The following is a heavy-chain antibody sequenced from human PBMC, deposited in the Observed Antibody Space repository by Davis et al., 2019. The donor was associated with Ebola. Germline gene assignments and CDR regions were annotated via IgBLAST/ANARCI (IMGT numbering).Heavy chain of an antibody. CDR1: GGTFRGYY. J-gene: IGHJ6*02. D-gene: IGHD2-15*01. CDR2: INHSGNT. Sequence: SETLSLTCAVYGGTFRGYYWSWIRQSPGKGLEWIGEINHSGNTKYNPSLRSRVTISVDTSKNQFSLKLSSVTAADTAVYYCARGRFVYCSGGSCYQLGMDVWGQGTTVTVSS. CDR3: ARGRFVYCSGGSCYQLGMDV. V-gene: IGHV4-34*01.